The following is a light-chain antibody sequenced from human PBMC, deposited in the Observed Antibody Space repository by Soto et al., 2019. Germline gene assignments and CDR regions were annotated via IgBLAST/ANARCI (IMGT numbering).Light chain of an antibody. J-gene: IGKJ4*01. CDR2: DAS. V-gene: IGKV3-11*01. CDR3: QQRTNWPLT. Sequence: EIVLTQSPATLSLSPGERATLSCRASQSVSSYLAWYQQKPGQAPRLHIYDASNWATGLPARFSGSGSGTDFALTISNLEPEDFAVYYCQQRTNWPLTFGGGTKVEIK. CDR1: QSVSSY.